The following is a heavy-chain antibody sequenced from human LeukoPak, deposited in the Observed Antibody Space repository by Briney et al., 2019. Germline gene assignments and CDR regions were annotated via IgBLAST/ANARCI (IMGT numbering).Heavy chain of an antibody. V-gene: IGHV1-2*02. CDR1: GYSFTRYG. Sequence: ASVRVSCKPSGYSFTRYGMSWVRQAPGQGLEWMGWINPNSGGTNYAQKFQGRVTMTRDTSISTAYMELSRLRSDDTAVYYCARDLNIVVVPAAIPIKLYYYYYYGMDVWGQGTTVTVSS. J-gene: IGHJ6*02. CDR3: ARDLNIVVVPAAIPIKLYYYYYYGMDV. CDR2: INPNSGGT. D-gene: IGHD2-2*02.